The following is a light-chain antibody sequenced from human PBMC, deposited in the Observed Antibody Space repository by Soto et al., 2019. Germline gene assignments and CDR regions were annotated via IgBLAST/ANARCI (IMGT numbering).Light chain of an antibody. CDR2: AAS. V-gene: IGKV3-20*01. CDR1: QSINNRY. CDR3: QQFGSLPAFN. J-gene: IGKJ3*01. Sequence: IVLTQSPGTLSFSPGERATLSCRASQSINNRYLAWYQQKPGQPPRLLSYAASSRATAIPDRFSGSGSGTAFTLPISRLEHEDSAVNSCQQFGSLPAFNFGPGTQVHIK.